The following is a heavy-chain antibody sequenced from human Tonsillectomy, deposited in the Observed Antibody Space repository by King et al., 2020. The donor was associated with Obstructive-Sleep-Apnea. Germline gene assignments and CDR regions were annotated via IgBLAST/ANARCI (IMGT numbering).Heavy chain of an antibody. CDR2: ISGSGGST. J-gene: IGHJ4*02. V-gene: IGHV3-23*04. Sequence: VQLVESGGGLVQPGGSLRLSCAASGFTFSSYAMSWVRQAPGKGLEWVSAISGSGGSTYYAASVKGQFTISRDNSKNTLYLQMNSLRAEDTAVYYCAKHSRVGTDPNYYFDYWGQGTLVTVSS. CDR1: GFTFSSYA. CDR3: AKHSRVGTDPNYYFDY. D-gene: IGHD1-26*01.